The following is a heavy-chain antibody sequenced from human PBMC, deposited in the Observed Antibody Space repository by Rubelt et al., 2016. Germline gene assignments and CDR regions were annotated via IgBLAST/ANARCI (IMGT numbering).Heavy chain of an antibody. Sequence: QITLKESSPTLVKPTQTLTLTCTFSGFSLSTGGVGMGWIRQPPGKALEWLALIYWDDDKRYSPSLKRRLTISKDTSKNQVVLTLTNMDPVNKAKDCCADRRAGSRLRSGTFDSWGQGTLVTVS. CDR3: ADRRAGSRLRSGTFDS. CDR2: IYWDDDK. CDR1: GFSLSTGGVG. D-gene: IGHD6-19*01. V-gene: IGHV2-5*02. J-gene: IGHJ4*02.